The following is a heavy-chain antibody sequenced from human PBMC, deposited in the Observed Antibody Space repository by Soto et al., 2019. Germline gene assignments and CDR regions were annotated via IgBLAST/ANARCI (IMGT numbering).Heavy chain of an antibody. CDR2: ISSSSSTI. Sequence: PGGSLRLSCAASGFTFSSYSMNWVRQAPGKGLEWVSYISSSSSTIYYADSVKGRFTISRDNAKNSLYLQMNSLRDEDTAVYYCARDPPIVVVPAAIRWGWYFDLWGRGTLVTVSS. J-gene: IGHJ2*01. CDR3: ARDPPIVVVPAAIRWGWYFDL. D-gene: IGHD2-2*02. CDR1: GFTFSSYS. V-gene: IGHV3-48*02.